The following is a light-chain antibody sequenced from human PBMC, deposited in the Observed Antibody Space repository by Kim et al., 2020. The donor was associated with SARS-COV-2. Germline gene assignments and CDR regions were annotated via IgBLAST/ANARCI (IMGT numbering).Light chain of an antibody. CDR1: SSNLGSNY. CDR3: AAWDDSLSDWV. J-gene: IGLJ3*02. CDR2: RNN. V-gene: IGLV1-47*01. Sequence: GQRVTISCSGSSSNLGSNYVYWYQQLPGTAPKLLIYRNNQRPSGVPDRFSGSKSGTSASLAISGLRSEDEAAYYCAAWDDSLSDWVFGRGTQLTVL.